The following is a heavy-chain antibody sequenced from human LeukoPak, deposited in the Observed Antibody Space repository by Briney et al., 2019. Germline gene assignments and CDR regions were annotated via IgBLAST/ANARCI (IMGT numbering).Heavy chain of an antibody. J-gene: IGHJ4*02. Sequence: GGSLRLSCAASGFIFDDYAMHWVRQAPEKGLVWVSRISGDGSSTTYAHSVKGRFTISRDNAKNTLYLQMNSLRAEDTAVYYCARSLGNWDDYWGQGTLVTVSS. V-gene: IGHV3-74*01. CDR3: ARSLGNWDDY. D-gene: IGHD1-26*01. CDR1: GFIFDDYA. CDR2: ISGDGSST.